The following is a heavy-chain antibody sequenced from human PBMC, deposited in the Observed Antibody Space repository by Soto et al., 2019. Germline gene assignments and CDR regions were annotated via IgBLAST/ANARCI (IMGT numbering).Heavy chain of an antibody. J-gene: IGHJ4*02. D-gene: IGHD7-27*01. CDR2: IKSKTDGGTT. Sequence: GGSLRLSCAASGFTFSNAWMSWVRQAPGKGLEWVGRIKSKTDGGTTDYAAPVKGRFTISRDDSKNTLYLQMNSLKTEDTAVYYCTTVMVTGDTYYFDYWGQGTLVTVSS. CDR3: TTVMVTGDTYYFDY. V-gene: IGHV3-15*01. CDR1: GFTFSNAW.